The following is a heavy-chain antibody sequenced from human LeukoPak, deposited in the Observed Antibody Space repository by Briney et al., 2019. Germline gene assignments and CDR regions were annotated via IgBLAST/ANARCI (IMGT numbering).Heavy chain of an antibody. D-gene: IGHD2-8*01. V-gene: IGHV4-34*01. Sequence: PSETLSLTCAVYGGSFSGYYWSWNRQPPGKGLEWIGEINRSGSTNYNPSLKSRVTISVDTSKNQFSLKLSSVTAADTAVYYCARKPCTNGVCYGRTYNWFDPWGQGTLVTVSS. CDR1: GGSFSGYY. CDR2: INRSGST. J-gene: IGHJ5*02. CDR3: ARKPCTNGVCYGRTYNWFDP.